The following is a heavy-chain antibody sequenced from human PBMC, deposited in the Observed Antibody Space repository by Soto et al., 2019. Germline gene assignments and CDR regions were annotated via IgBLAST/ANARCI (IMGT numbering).Heavy chain of an antibody. D-gene: IGHD3-9*01. CDR1: GFTFSIYS. CDR2: ISGSGGST. CDR3: AKVVKYDVLTGYYKGPDYYGMDV. J-gene: IGHJ6*02. Sequence: PGGSLRLSCAASGFTFSIYSMNWVRQAPGKGLEWVSLISGSGGSTHYADSVEGRFTISRDNSKNTLYLEMDSLRVEDTAVYYCAKVVKYDVLTGYYKGPDYYGMDVWGQGTTV. V-gene: IGHV3-23*01.